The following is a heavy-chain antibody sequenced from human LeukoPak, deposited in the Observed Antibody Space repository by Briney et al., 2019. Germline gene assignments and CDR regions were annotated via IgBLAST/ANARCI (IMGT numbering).Heavy chain of an antibody. J-gene: IGHJ5*02. V-gene: IGHV4-61*01. D-gene: IGHD3-10*01. CDR2: IHYTGST. CDR3: ARGGYYGSGNDFRFDP. Sequence: SETLSLTCAVSGGSISSSSYYWSWIRQSPGKGLECIGYIHYTGSTNYNPSLKSRVTISVETSKNQFSLKLKSVTAADTAVYYCARGGYYGSGNDFRFDPWGQGTLVTVSS. CDR1: GGSISSSSYY.